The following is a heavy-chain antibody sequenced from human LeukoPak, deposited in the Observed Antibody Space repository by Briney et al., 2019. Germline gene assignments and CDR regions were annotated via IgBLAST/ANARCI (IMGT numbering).Heavy chain of an antibody. V-gene: IGHV3-48*01. J-gene: IGHJ4*02. Sequence: GGSLRLSCAASGFSFSTSYMNWVRQAPGKGLEWVSYISSSSSTIYYADSVKGRFTISRDSAKNSLYLQMNSLRAEDTAVYYCARFRTWGDKAFDYWGQGTLVTVSS. CDR2: ISSSSSTI. D-gene: IGHD2-21*02. CDR1: GFSFSTSY. CDR3: ARFRTWGDKAFDY.